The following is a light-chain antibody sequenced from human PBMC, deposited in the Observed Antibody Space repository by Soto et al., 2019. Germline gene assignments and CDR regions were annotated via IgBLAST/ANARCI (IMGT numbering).Light chain of an antibody. V-gene: IGLV2-14*03. Sequence: SVLTQPASVSGSPGQSITISCTGNTSEGGGFNSVSWYQLRPGTAPKLILYDVVDRPSGVSYRFSGSKSGNTASLTISGLQAADEADYFCSSYTSTMTNVFGSGTKVTVL. J-gene: IGLJ1*01. CDR2: DVV. CDR3: SSYTSTMTNV. CDR1: TSEGGGFNS.